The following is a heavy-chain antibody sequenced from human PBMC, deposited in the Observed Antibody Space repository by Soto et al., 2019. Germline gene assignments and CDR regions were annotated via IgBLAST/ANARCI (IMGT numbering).Heavy chain of an antibody. CDR1: GYTFTSYG. CDR3: ARVEAYSSGWLSDS. J-gene: IGHJ4*02. CDR2: ISAYNGNT. D-gene: IGHD6-19*01. Sequence: ASVKVSCKASGYTFTSYGISWLRQAPGQGLEWMGWISAYNGNTNYAQKLQGRVTMTTDTSTSTAYMELRSLRSDDTAVYYCARVEAYSSGWLSDSWGQGTLVTVSS. V-gene: IGHV1-18*01.